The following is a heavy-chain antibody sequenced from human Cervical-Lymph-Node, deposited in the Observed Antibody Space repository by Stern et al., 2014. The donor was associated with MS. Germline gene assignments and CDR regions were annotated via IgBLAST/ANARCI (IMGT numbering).Heavy chain of an antibody. D-gene: IGHD1-26*01. CDR2: IKGRTEGGTT. Sequence: EVQLVESGGALVKPGGSLRLSCGASEFTFINAWMTWVRQAPGKGLEWVGRIKGRTEGGTTQYAAPVKGRFTISRDDSKKTVYLQMNSLKTDDTALYYCALNTGSYTDPFHHWGHGTLVSVSS. CDR3: ALNTGSYTDPFHH. CDR1: EFTFINAW. J-gene: IGHJ4*01. V-gene: IGHV3-15*02.